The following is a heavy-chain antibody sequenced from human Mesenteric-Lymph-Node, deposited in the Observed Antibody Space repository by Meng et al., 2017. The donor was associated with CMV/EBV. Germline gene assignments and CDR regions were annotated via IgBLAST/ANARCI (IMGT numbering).Heavy chain of an antibody. V-gene: IGHV3-66*01. Sequence: EVNLVESGGGLVQPGGSLRLSCAASGFNVRGKYMSWVRQAPGKGLEWVCIIYRGDNTYYIDSVKDRFTVSRDNSKNTMYLQMNSLRVEDTAVYYCTGDSVSNPNLDYWGQGTLVTVSS. CDR3: TGDSVSNPNLDY. D-gene: IGHD3-10*01. CDR1: GFNVRGKY. CDR2: IYRGDNT. J-gene: IGHJ4*02.